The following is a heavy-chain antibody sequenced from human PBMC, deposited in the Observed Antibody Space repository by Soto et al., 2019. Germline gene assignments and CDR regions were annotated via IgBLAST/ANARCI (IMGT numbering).Heavy chain of an antibody. D-gene: IGHD5-12*01. Sequence: EVQLLESGGGLVQPGGSLRRSCAASGFTFSSYAMSWVRQAPGKGLEWVSAISGSGGSTYYADSVKGRFTISRDNSKNTLYLQMNSLSAEDTAVYYCAKDNFELWLPFDYWGQGTLVTVSS. V-gene: IGHV3-23*01. CDR2: ISGSGGST. CDR1: GFTFSSYA. CDR3: AKDNFELWLPFDY. J-gene: IGHJ4*02.